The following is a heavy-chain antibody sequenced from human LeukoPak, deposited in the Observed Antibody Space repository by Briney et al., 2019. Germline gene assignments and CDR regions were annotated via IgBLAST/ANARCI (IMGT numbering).Heavy chain of an antibody. Sequence: PGRSLRLSCAASGVTFSSYGMHWVRQAPGKGLEWVAVIWYDGSNKYYADSVKGRFTISRDNSKNTLYLQMNSLRAEDTAVYYCARDSDCGGDCYLLDYWGQGTLVTVSS. CDR1: GVTFSSYG. J-gene: IGHJ4*02. D-gene: IGHD2-21*02. CDR3: ARDSDCGGDCYLLDY. V-gene: IGHV3-33*01. CDR2: IWYDGSNK.